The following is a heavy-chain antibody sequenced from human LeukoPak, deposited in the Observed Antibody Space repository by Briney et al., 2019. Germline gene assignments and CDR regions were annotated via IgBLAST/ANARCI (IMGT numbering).Heavy chain of an antibody. CDR3: ARSVSGYADYYYGMDV. Sequence: ASVKVSCKASGYTFTSYDINWVRQATGQGLEWMGWMNPNSGNTGYAQKFQGRVTMTRNTSISTAYMELSSLRSEDTAVYYCARSVSGYADYYYGMDVWGQGTTVTVSS. CDR1: GYTFTSYD. V-gene: IGHV1-8*01. CDR2: MNPNSGNT. D-gene: IGHD5-12*01. J-gene: IGHJ6*02.